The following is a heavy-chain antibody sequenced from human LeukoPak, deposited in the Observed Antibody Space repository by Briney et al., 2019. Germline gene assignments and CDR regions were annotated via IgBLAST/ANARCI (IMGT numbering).Heavy chain of an antibody. J-gene: IGHJ6*02. D-gene: IGHD3-10*01. CDR1: GFTFDDYA. CDR3: ASEAQRITMVRGVISGMDV. Sequence: PGRSLRLSCVASGFTFDDYAMHWVRQAPGKGLEWVSGIYWNSGTIAYADSVKGRFTISRDNSKNTLYLQMNSLRAEDTAVYYCASEAQRITMVRGVISGMDVWGQGTTVTVSS. V-gene: IGHV3-9*01. CDR2: IYWNSGTI.